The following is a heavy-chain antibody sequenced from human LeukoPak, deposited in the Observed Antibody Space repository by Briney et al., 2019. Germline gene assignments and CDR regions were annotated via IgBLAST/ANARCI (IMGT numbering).Heavy chain of an antibody. V-gene: IGHV3-48*04. CDR3: VRDRGTYRPIDY. CDR2: IRSSSSTI. J-gene: IGHJ4*02. Sequence: GGSLRLSCAASGFTFSSYSMNWVRQAPGKGLEWVSYIRSSSSTIYYADSVKGRFTISRDNAQNSLYLQMNSLRAEDTAIYYCVRDRGTYRPIDYWGQGTLVTVSS. CDR1: GFTFSSYS. D-gene: IGHD1-26*01.